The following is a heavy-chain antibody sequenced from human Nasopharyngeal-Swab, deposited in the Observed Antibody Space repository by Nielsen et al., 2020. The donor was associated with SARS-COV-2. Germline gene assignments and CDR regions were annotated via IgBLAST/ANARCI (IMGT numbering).Heavy chain of an antibody. CDR2: ISAYNGNT. CDR3: ARDSDDFWSVKNWGYYYYYGMDV. V-gene: IGHV1-18*01. J-gene: IGHJ6*02. D-gene: IGHD3-3*01. Sequence: APVKVSCKASGGTFSSYAISWVRQAPGQGLEWMGWISAYNGNTNYAQKLQGRVTMTTDTSTSTAYMELRSLRSDDTAVYYCARDSDDFWSVKNWGYYYYYGMDVWGQGTTVTVSS. CDR1: GGTFSSYA.